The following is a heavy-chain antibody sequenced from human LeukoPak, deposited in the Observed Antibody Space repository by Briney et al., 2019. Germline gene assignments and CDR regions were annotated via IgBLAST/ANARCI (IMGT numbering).Heavy chain of an antibody. CDR3: ARVVAGTPYYYYYYMDV. J-gene: IGHJ6*03. CDR2: IYHSGST. D-gene: IGHD6-19*01. Sequence: SETLSLTCAVSGGSISSSNWWSWVRQPPGKGLEWIGEIYHSGSTNYNPSLKSRVTISVDKSKNQFSLKLSSVTAADTAVYYCARVVAGTPYYYYYYMDVWGKGTTVTVSS. V-gene: IGHV4-4*02. CDR1: GGSISSSNW.